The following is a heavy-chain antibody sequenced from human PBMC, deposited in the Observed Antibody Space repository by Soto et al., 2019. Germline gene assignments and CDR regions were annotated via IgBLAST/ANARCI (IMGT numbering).Heavy chain of an antibody. CDR1: GGSISSYY. CDR2: IYYSGST. Sequence: SETLSLTCTVSGGSISSYYWSWIRQPPGKGLEWIGYIYYSGSTNYNPSLKSRVTISVDTSKNQFSLKLSSVTAADTAVYYCARDVGFYDSSGYYYNYFDYWGQGTLVTVS. D-gene: IGHD3-22*01. CDR3: ARDVGFYDSSGYYYNYFDY. J-gene: IGHJ4*02. V-gene: IGHV4-59*01.